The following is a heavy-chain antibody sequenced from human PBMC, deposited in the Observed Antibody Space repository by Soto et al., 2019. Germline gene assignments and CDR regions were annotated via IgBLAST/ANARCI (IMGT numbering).Heavy chain of an antibody. D-gene: IGHD2-15*01. CDR3: ARSRGVASAPLDY. Sequence: QVQLVQSGAEVRRPGSSVKVSCKASGDTFNTINWIRQAPGQGLEWMGRISPTLGIANYAQKFQERIKITADKSTSTVYMELSRLRSEDTAVHYCARSRGVASAPLDYWGQGTVVTVSS. CDR2: ISPTLGIA. J-gene: IGHJ4*02. CDR1: GDTFNT. V-gene: IGHV1-69*02.